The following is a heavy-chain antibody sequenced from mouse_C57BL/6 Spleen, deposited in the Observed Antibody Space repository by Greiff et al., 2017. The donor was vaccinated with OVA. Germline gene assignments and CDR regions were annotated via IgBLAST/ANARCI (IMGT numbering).Heavy chain of an antibody. Sequence: QVTLKVSGPGILQPSQTLSLTCSFSGFSLSTSGMGVSWIRQPSGKGLEWLAHIYWDDDKSYNPSLKSRLTISKDTSRNQVFLKITSVDTADTTTYYCARRDFIYAMDYWGQGTSVTVSS. CDR3: ARRDFIYAMDY. D-gene: IGHD1-2*01. J-gene: IGHJ4*01. V-gene: IGHV8-12*01. CDR1: GFSLSTSGMG. CDR2: IYWDDDK.